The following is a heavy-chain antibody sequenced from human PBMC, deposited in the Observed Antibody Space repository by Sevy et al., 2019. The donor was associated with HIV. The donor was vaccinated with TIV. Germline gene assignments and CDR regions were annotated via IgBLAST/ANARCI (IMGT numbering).Heavy chain of an antibody. D-gene: IGHD2-15*01. CDR3: TKDLGATLVPGYCYDGICWPRDGFDI. CDR2: VSWNSASI. CDR1: GFTFDDYA. Sequence: GGSLRLSCAASGFTFDDYAMHWVRQAPGKGLEWVSGVSWNSASIGYAGSVRGRFTISRDNAKNSLSLQMNSLTSEDTAFYYCTKDLGATLVPGYCYDGICWPRDGFDIWGHRTMVTVSS. J-gene: IGHJ3*02. V-gene: IGHV3-9*01.